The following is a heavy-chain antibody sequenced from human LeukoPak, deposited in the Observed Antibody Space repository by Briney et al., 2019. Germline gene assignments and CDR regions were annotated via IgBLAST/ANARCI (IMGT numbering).Heavy chain of an antibody. J-gene: IGHJ4*02. CDR2: MNPNSGNT. D-gene: IGHD1-14*01. CDR1: GYTFTTYD. Sequence: GASVKVSCKASGYTFTTYDINWVRQATGQGLEGMGWMNPNSGNTDYAQKFQGRVTMTRNTSITTAYMELNNLRSEDTAVYYCARGPPEHPQGYWGQGTLVTVSS. V-gene: IGHV1-8*01. CDR3: ARGPPEHPQGY.